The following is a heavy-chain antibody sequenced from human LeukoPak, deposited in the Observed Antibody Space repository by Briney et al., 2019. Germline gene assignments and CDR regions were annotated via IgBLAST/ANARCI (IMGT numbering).Heavy chain of an antibody. V-gene: IGHV3-23*01. CDR3: AKDYGGDPLDY. D-gene: IGHD4-23*01. J-gene: IGHJ4*02. CDR2: ISGSGGKT. CDR1: GFTFSAYA. Sequence: PGGSLRLSCAASGFTFSAYAMSWVRQAPGGGLEWVSVISGSGGKTDYAESVKGRFTISRDNSKNTLFLQMNSLRAEDTAVYYCAKDYGGDPLDYWGRGTLVTVSS.